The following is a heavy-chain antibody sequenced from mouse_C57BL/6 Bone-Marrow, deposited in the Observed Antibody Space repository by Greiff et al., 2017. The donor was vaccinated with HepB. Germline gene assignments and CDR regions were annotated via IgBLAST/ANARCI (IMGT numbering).Heavy chain of an antibody. CDR1: GFSLTSYG. Sequence: VQVVESGPGLVQPSQSLSITCTVSGFSLTSYGVHWVRQSPGKGLEWLGVIWSGGSTDYNAAFISRLSISKDNSKSQVFFKMNSLQADDTAIYYCARNEKGNWDGFAYWGQGTLVTVSA. J-gene: IGHJ3*01. CDR2: IWSGGST. CDR3: ARNEKGNWDGFAY. V-gene: IGHV2-2*01. D-gene: IGHD4-1*01.